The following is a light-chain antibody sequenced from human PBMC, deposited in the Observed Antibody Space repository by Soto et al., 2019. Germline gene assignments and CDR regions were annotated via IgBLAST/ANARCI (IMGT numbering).Light chain of an antibody. V-gene: IGKV3-20*01. CDR2: GAS. CDR3: QQYGSSPWT. CDR1: QTIRNNY. Sequence: ETVLTQSPATLSLSPGERATLSCRASQTIRNNYLAWYRQTPGQAPRLLIYGASNRATGIADRISGSGSGTDFTLIISRLEPEEFALYYCQQYGSSPWTFGQGTKLEIK. J-gene: IGKJ1*01.